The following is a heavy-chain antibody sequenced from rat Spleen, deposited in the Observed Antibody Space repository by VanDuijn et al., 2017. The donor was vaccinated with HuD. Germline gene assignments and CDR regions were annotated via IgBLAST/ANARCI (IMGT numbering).Heavy chain of an antibody. J-gene: IGHJ3*01. CDR2: ISTSGGST. D-gene: IGHD1-2*01. CDR3: ARLGIAAIGNWFGY. V-gene: IGHV5-25*01. Sequence: EVQLVESGGGLVQPGRSLKLSCAASGFTFSNYDMAWVRQAPTKGLEWVATISTSGGSTYYRDSVKGRFTISRDNAKSTLYLQMDSLRSEDTATYYCARLGIAAIGNWFGYWGQGTLVTVSS. CDR1: GFTFSNYD.